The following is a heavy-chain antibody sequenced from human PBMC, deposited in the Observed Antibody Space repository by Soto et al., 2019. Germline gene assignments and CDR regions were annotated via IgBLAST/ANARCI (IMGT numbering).Heavy chain of an antibody. CDR1: GGSISSGDYY. Sequence: PSEPLSLTCTVSGGSISSGDYYWSWIRQAPGKGLEWIGYIYYSGSTYYNPSLKSRVTISVDTSKNQFSLKLSSVTAADTAVYYCARVVGDGYNTVDYWGQGTLVTVSS. J-gene: IGHJ4*01. CDR3: ARVVGDGYNTVDY. V-gene: IGHV4-30-4*01. D-gene: IGHD5-12*01. CDR2: IYYSGST.